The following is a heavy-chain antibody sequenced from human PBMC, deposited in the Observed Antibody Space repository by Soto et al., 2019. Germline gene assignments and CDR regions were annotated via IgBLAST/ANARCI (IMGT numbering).Heavy chain of an antibody. J-gene: IGHJ5*02. CDR3: ANAFDAGTGGCLAS. V-gene: IGHV3-23*01. CDR1: GFYFSRFA. Sequence: EEQLLESGGGLVQPGGSLRLSCTTSGFYFSRFALSWVRQAPGKGLEWVSVITSGADNAYYADSVKGRFTISRDNFKSTWFLKMSKRRAEDTARYYFANAFDAGTGGCLASWGQRTRVTVS. CDR2: ITSGADNA. D-gene: IGHD6-13*01.